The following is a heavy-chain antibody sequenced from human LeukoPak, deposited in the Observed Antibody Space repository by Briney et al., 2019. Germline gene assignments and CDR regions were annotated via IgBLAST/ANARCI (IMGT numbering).Heavy chain of an antibody. V-gene: IGHV4-61*02. J-gene: IGHJ5*02. CDR3: ARGLPCGSYFLLRCRYHWFDP. D-gene: IGHD1-26*01. Sequence: SQTLSLTCTVSGGSISTGSYYWNWTRQPAGKGLEWIGRIYTTGKTHYNPSLESRVTISVDTSKNQFSLKLSSVTAADTAVYYCARGLPCGSYFLLRCRYHWFDPWGQGTLVTVSS. CDR1: GGSISTGSYY. CDR2: IYTTGKT.